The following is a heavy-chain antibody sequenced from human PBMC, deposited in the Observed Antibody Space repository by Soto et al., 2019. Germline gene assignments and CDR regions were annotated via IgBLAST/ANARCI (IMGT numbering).Heavy chain of an antibody. D-gene: IGHD3-10*01. V-gene: IGHV1-3*01. CDR3: ARDPTYYYGSGSYSYYYYMDV. CDR2: INAGNGNT. CDR1: GYTFTSYA. J-gene: IGHJ6*03. Sequence: QVQLVQSGAEVKKPGASVKVSCKASGYTFTSYAMHWVRQAPGQRLEWMGWINAGNGNTKYSQKFQGRVTITRDTSASTAYMELSSLRSEDTAVYYCARDPTYYYGSGSYSYYYYMDVWGKGTTVTVSS.